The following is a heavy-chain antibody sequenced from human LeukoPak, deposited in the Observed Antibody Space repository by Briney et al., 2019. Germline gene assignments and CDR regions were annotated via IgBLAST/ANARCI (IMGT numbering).Heavy chain of an antibody. CDR2: ISYDGSDK. CDR3: AKDQGGGHCSFDC. V-gene: IGHV3-30*02. CDR1: EFAFSRNN. D-gene: IGHD2-21*02. J-gene: IGHJ4*02. Sequence: GGSLRLSCAASEFAFSRNNMHWVRQAPGKGLEWVSFISYDGSDKNYAESVKGRSTISRDNSKNTLFLQMNSLGAGDTALYYCAKDQGGGHCSFDCWGQGTLVTVSS.